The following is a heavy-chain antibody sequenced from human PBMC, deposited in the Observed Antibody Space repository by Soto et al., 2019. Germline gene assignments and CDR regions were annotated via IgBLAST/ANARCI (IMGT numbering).Heavy chain of an antibody. Sequence: QVQLVQSGAEVKKPGASVKVSCKASGYTFTSYYMHWVRQAPGQGLEWMGIINPSGGSTSYAQKFQGRVTMTRDTSTSTVYMELSSLRSEDTAVYYCARDAARAAAGIWLYYFDYWGQGTLVTVSS. CDR3: ARDAARAAAGIWLYYFDY. CDR1: GYTFTSYY. CDR2: INPSGGST. J-gene: IGHJ4*02. D-gene: IGHD6-13*01. V-gene: IGHV1-46*01.